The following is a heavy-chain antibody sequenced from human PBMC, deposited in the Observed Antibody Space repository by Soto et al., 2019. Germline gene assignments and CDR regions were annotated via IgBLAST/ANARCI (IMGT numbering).Heavy chain of an antibody. CDR2: ISGIDDTT. J-gene: IGHJ4*02. Sequence: EVQLLESGGGLVQPGGSLRLSCAPSGFTFSNYGMGWVRQAPGKGLEWVSGISGIDDTTYYADSVEGRFTISRDNSKKTLYLPINNLRAEDTAGYYCAKCMSGYASGGYDSLGQGTLVAVSS. D-gene: IGHD5-12*01. CDR1: GFTFSNYG. V-gene: IGHV3-23*01. CDR3: AKCMSGYASGGYDS.